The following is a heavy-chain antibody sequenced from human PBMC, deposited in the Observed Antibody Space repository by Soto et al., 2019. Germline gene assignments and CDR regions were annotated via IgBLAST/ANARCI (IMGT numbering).Heavy chain of an antibody. Sequence: EVQLVESGGALIQRGGSLRLSCAASGFTVSSNYMSWVRQAPGKGLEWVSVIYTGGSTYYADSVKGRFTISRDNSKNTVYLQMNSLRAGDTALYYCARLVAATSYHFDYWGQGTLVTVSS. J-gene: IGHJ4*02. CDR3: ARLVAATSYHFDY. D-gene: IGHD1-26*01. CDR2: IYTGGST. V-gene: IGHV3-53*01. CDR1: GFTVSSNY.